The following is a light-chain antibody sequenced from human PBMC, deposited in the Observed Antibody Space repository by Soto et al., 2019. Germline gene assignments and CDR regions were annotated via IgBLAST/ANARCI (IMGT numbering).Light chain of an antibody. CDR3: QQYNTYQGT. CDR1: QTISSW. CDR2: DAS. J-gene: IGKJ1*01. V-gene: IGKV1-5*01. Sequence: DIQMTQSPSTLSASVGDRVTITCRASQTISSWLAWYQQKPQKDPKLLIFDASTLESGVPSRFSGSGSGTEFTLTISSLQPDDFATYYCQQYNTYQGTVGPGTKVDIK.